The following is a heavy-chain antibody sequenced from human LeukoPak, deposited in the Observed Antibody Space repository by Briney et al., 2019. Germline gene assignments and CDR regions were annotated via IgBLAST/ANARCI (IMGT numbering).Heavy chain of an antibody. V-gene: IGHV3-30*02. CDR2: IRHDGNNK. Sequence: GGSLRLSCAASGFTFSSYGMHWVRQAPGKGLEWVAFIRHDGNNKYYVGSVKGRFTLSRDNSKNTLDLQMDSLRVEDTAVYYCAKDQPGDTSSDYWGQGTLVTVSS. CDR3: AKDQPGDTSSDY. J-gene: IGHJ4*02. D-gene: IGHD1-14*01. CDR1: GFTFSSYG.